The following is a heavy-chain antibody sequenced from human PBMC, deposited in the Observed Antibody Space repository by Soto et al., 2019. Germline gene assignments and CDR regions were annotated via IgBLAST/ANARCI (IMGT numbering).Heavy chain of an antibody. V-gene: IGHV1-69*12. CDR2: IIPIFGTA. D-gene: IGHD3-9*01. CDR1: GGTFSSYA. Sequence: QVQLVQSGAEVKKPGSSVKVSCKASGGTFSSYAISWVRQAPGQGLEWMGGIIPIFGTANYAQKFQGRVTITADESTSTADMELSSLRSEDTAVYYCARTYYDILTGYYHPYYYYGMAVWGQGTTVTVSS. CDR3: ARTYYDILTGYYHPYYYYGMAV. J-gene: IGHJ6*02.